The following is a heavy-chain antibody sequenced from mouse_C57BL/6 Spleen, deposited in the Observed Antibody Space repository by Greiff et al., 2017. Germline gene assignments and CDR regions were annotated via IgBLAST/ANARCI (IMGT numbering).Heavy chain of an antibody. CDR3: DKEGNYDYDRGPYYYAMDY. V-gene: IGHV2-3*01. Sequence: VKVVESGPGLVAPSQSLSITCTVSGFSLTSYGVSWVRQPPGKGLEWLGVIWGDGSTNYHSALISRLSISKDNSKSQVFLKLNSLQTDDTATYYCDKEGNYDYDRGPYYYAMDYWGQGTSVTVSS. D-gene: IGHD2-4*01. J-gene: IGHJ4*01. CDR2: IWGDGST. CDR1: GFSLTSYG.